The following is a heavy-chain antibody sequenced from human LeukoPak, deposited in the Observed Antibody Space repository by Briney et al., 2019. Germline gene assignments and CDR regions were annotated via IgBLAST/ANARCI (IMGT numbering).Heavy chain of an antibody. J-gene: IGHJ3*02. CDR2: ISSIGAST. CDR3: AGWSVVVPARPEAFDI. D-gene: IGHD2-2*01. CDR1: GFTFSSYA. V-gene: IGHV3-23*01. Sequence: GGSLRLSCAASGFTFSSYAMSWVRQAPGKGLEWVSAISSIGASTYYADSVKGRFTISRDNSKNTLYLQMNSLRAEDTAVYYCAGWSVVVPARPEAFDIWGQGTMVTVSS.